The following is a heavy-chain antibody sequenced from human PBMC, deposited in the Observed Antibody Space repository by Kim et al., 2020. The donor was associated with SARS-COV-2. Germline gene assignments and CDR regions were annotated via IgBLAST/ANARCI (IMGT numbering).Heavy chain of an antibody. J-gene: IGHJ4*02. CDR3: SREGMGRGVIDY. CDR1: GFTVSSNY. D-gene: IGHD3-10*01. V-gene: IGHV3-53*01. CDR2: IYSGGST. Sequence: GGSLRLSCAASGFTVSSNYMSWVRQAPGKGLEWVSVIYSGGSTYYADSVKGRFTTSRDNSENTVYLQMNSLRDEDTAVYYCSREGMGRGVIDYWGQGSLGTVSS.